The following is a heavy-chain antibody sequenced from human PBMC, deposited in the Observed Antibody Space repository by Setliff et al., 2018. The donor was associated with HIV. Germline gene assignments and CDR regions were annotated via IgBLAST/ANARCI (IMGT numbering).Heavy chain of an antibody. Sequence: GASVKVSCKASGYTFTSYYMHWVRQAPGQGLEWMGILNPSGDSTAYAQKFQGRVTMTRDTSTSTVYMELSSLKSDDTAVYYCARGWEGGMDYWGQGTLVTVSS. CDR1: GYTFTSYY. J-gene: IGHJ4*02. V-gene: IGHV1-46*01. CDR3: ARGWEGGMDY. CDR2: LNPSGDST. D-gene: IGHD1-26*01.